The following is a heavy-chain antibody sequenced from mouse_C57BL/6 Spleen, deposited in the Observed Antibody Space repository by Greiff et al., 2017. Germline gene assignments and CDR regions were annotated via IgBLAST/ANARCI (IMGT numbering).Heavy chain of an antibody. CDR3: TSGGDYEGKDYFDY. D-gene: IGHD2-4*01. J-gene: IGHJ2*01. CDR2: INPGNGDT. CDR1: GYTFTSYW. Sequence: EVQLVESGTVLARPGASVKLSCKTSGYTFTSYWMHWVKQRPGQGLEWIGAINPGNGDTSYNQKFKGKAKLTAVTSASTAYMQLSSLTNEASAVFYCTSGGDYEGKDYFDYWGQGTTLTVSS. V-gene: IGHV1-5*01.